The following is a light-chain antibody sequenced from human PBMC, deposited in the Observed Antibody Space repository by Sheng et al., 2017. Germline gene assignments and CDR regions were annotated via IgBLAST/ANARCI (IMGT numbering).Light chain of an antibody. J-gene: IGLJ2*01. Sequence: QTVVTQSPSASASLGASVTLTCTLSSGHSTYAIAWHQQQPEKGPRFLMKVSSDGSHDKGDGIPDRFSGSSSGAERYLTISSLQREDEAVYYCQTWGTGIGIFGGGTRLTVL. CDR3: QTWGTGIGI. CDR1: SGHSTYA. V-gene: IGLV4-69*01. CDR2: VSSDGSH.